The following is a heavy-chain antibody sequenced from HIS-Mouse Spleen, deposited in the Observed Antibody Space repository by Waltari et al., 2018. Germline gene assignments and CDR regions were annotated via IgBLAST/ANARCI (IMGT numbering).Heavy chain of an antibody. J-gene: IGHJ2*01. CDR1: GGSISSSSYY. CDR2: IYYSWST. V-gene: IGHV4-39*07. D-gene: IGHD6-13*01. CDR3: AREIPYSSSWYDWYFDL. Sequence: QLQLQESGPGLVKPSETLSLTCTVSGGSISSSSYYWGWIRPPPGKGLEWSGSIYYSWSTYYNPSLKSRVTISVDTSKNQFSLKLSSVTAADTAVYYCAREIPYSSSWYDWYFDLWGRGTLVTVSS.